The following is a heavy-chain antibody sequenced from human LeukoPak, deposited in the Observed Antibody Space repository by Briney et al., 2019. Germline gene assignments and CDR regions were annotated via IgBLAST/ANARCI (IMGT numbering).Heavy chain of an antibody. CDR2: ISSNGGST. Sequence: GGSLRLSCAASGFTFSSYAMHWVRQAPGKGLEYVSAISSNGGSTYYANSVKGRFTISRDNSKNTLYLQMGSLRAEDTAVYYCAKEQASAAVYPAFDYWGQGILVTVSS. J-gene: IGHJ4*02. CDR1: GFTFSSYA. V-gene: IGHV3-64*01. D-gene: IGHD6-13*01. CDR3: AKEQASAAVYPAFDY.